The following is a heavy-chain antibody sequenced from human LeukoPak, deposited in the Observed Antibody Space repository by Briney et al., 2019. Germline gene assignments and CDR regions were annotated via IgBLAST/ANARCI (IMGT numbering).Heavy chain of an antibody. V-gene: IGHV3-66*02. CDR1: GFTVSSNY. CDR2: IYSGGST. Sequence: GGSLRLSCAASGFTVSSNYMSWVRQAPGKGLEWVSVIYSGGSTYYADSVKGRFTISRYNSKNTLYLQMNSLRAEDTAVYYCARDCSGGSCYHWGQGTLVTVSS. J-gene: IGHJ4*02. D-gene: IGHD2-15*01. CDR3: ARDCSGGSCYH.